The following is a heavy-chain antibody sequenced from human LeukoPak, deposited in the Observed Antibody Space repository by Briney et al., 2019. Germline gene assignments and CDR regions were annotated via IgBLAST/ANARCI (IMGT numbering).Heavy chain of an antibody. CDR1: GGSLNSPNYY. Sequence: SETLSLTCIVSGGSLNSPNYYWGWIRQPPGKGLEWIGTIYYTGTTYYNPSLKSRLTISVDTSKNQFSLKLTSVAAADTAVYYCARHDYYGSLNWFDPWGQGTLITVSS. CDR3: ARHDYYGSLNWFDP. J-gene: IGHJ5*02. CDR2: IYYTGTT. D-gene: IGHD3-10*01. V-gene: IGHV4-39*01.